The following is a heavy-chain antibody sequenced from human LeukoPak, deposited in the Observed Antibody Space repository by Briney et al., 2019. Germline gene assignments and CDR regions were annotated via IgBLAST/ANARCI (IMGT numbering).Heavy chain of an antibody. V-gene: IGHV1-2*02. J-gene: IGHJ4*02. Sequence: ASVKVSCKASGYTFTSYGISWVRQAPGQGLEWMGWINPNSGGTNYAQKFQGRVTMTRDTSISTAYMELSRLRSDDTAVYYCARGAVVTPFDYWGQGTLVTVSS. D-gene: IGHD4-23*01. CDR2: INPNSGGT. CDR3: ARGAVVTPFDY. CDR1: GYTFTSYG.